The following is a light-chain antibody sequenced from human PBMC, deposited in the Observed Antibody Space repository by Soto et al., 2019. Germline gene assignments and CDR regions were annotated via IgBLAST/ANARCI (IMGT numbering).Light chain of an antibody. J-gene: IGKJ4*01. CDR1: QTVSSF. Sequence: EIVLTQSPATLSLSPGERATLSCRASQTVSSFLAWYQQKPGQAPRLLIYDTSIRASGIAARFSGTGSGTAFTLTISSLEPEDSAVYYCQQRGDFGGGTKVEIK. CDR3: QQRGD. V-gene: IGKV3-11*01. CDR2: DTS.